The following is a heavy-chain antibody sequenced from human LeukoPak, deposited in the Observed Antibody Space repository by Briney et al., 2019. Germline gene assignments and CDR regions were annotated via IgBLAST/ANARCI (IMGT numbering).Heavy chain of an antibody. CDR2: IYPSDSDT. CDR3: ARHKRSLPYDF. CDR1: GYSFTSNW. Sequence: GESLKISCKGSGYSFTSNWIGWVRQMPGRGLEWMGTIYPSDSDTRYSPSFQGQVTISADKSINTAYLQWSSLKASDTAMYYCARHKRSLPYDFWGQGTLVTVSS. D-gene: IGHD3-3*01. J-gene: IGHJ4*02. V-gene: IGHV5-51*01.